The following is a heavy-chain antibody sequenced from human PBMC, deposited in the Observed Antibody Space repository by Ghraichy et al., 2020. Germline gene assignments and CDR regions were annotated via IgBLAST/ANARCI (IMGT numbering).Heavy chain of an antibody. CDR2: ISSSGSTI. D-gene: IGHD4-17*01. J-gene: IGHJ2*01. CDR3: ARRGHRSLRGWNYWYFDL. Sequence: LSLTCAASGFTFSDYYMSWIRQAPGEGLEWVSYISSSGSTIYYADSVKGRFTISRDNAKNSLYLQMNSLRAEDTAVYYCARRGHRSLRGWNYWYFDLWGRGTLVTVSS. CDR1: GFTFSDYY. V-gene: IGHV3-11*01.